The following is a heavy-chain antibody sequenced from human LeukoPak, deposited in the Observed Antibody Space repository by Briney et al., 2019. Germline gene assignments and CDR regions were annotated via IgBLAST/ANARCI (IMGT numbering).Heavy chain of an antibody. J-gene: IGHJ3*02. Sequence: GRSLRLSCAASGFTFSSYGMHWVRQAPDKGLGWVSVIWYDGSNKYYADSVKGRFTISRDNSKNTLYLRTNSLRAEDTAVYYCARDGAGYSSRWSSEGHAFDIWGQGTMVTVSS. CDR2: IWYDGSNK. D-gene: IGHD6-13*01. CDR1: GFTFSSYG. V-gene: IGHV3-33*01. CDR3: ARDGAGYSSRWSSEGHAFDI.